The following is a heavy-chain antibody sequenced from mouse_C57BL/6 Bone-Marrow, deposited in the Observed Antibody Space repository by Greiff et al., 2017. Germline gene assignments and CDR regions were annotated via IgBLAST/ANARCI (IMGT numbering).Heavy chain of an antibody. CDR1: GYTFTSYW. CDR2: IYPSDSET. V-gene: IGHV1-52*01. Sequence: QVQLQQPGAELVRPGSSVKLSCRASGYTFTSYWMHWVKQRPIQGLEWIGNIYPSDSETHYNQKFKDKATLTVDTSSSTAYMQLSSLTSVDSAVYYCDRWITTVVADYCGQGTTLTVSS. J-gene: IGHJ2*01. CDR3: DRWITTVVADY. D-gene: IGHD1-1*01.